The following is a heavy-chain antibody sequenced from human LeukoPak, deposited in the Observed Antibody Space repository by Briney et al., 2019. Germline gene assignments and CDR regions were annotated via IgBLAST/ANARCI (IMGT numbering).Heavy chain of an antibody. CDR2: IKQDGSEK. CDR3: ARGREGYYLDY. Sequence: ETLSLTCAVSGGSISSSNWWSWVRQPPGKGLEWVANIKQDGSEKYYVDSVKGRFTISRDNAKNSLYLQMNSLRAEDTAVYYCARGREGYYLDYWGQGTLVTVSS. V-gene: IGHV3-7*01. CDR1: GGSISSSNW. J-gene: IGHJ4*02. D-gene: IGHD3-3*01.